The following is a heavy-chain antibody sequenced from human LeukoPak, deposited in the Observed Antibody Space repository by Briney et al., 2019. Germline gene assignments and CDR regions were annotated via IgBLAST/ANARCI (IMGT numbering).Heavy chain of an antibody. CDR1: GFTFSSYA. Sequence: GGSLRLSCAASGFTFSSYAMSWVRQAPGKGLEWVSAISGSGGSTYYADSVKGRFTISRDNSKNTLYLQMNSLRAEDTAVYYCAKRGRYYDSSGYTPYYYFDYWGQGTLVTVSS. V-gene: IGHV3-23*01. D-gene: IGHD3-22*01. J-gene: IGHJ4*02. CDR2: ISGSGGST. CDR3: AKRGRYYDSSGYTPYYYFDY.